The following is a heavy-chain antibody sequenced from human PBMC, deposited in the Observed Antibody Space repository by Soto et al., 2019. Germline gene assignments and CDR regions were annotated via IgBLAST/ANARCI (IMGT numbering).Heavy chain of an antibody. CDR1: GYTFTSYG. D-gene: IGHD3-10*01. Sequence: ASVKVSCKASGYTFTSYGISWVRQAPGQGLEWMGWISAYNGNTNYAQKLQGRVTMTTDTSTSTAYMELRSLRSDDTAVYYCARDLRYYYGSGTIDYWGQGTLVTVSS. J-gene: IGHJ4*02. CDR2: ISAYNGNT. CDR3: ARDLRYYYGSGTIDY. V-gene: IGHV1-18*01.